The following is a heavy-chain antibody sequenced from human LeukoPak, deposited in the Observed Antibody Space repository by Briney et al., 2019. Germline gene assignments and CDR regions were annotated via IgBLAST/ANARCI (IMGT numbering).Heavy chain of an antibody. CDR1: GYTFTSYD. J-gene: IGHJ4*02. Sequence: GASVKVSCKASGYTFTSYDINWVRQATGQGLEWMGWMKPNSGNTGYAQKFQGRVTITRNTSISTAYMELSSLRSEDTAVYYCARISSRGYSGSYYLGYWGQGTLVTVSS. CDR2: MKPNSGNT. D-gene: IGHD1-26*01. V-gene: IGHV1-8*03. CDR3: ARISSRGYSGSYYLGY.